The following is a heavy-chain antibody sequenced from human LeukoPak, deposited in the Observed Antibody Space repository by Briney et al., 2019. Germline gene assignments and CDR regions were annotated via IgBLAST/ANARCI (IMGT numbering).Heavy chain of an antibody. Sequence: SETLSLTCTVSGGSVSSGSYYWSWIRQPPGKGLEWIGYIYHSGSTYYNPSLKSRVTISVDRSKNQFSLKLSSVTAADTAVYYCARDRDYRGFDPWGQGTLVTVSS. D-gene: IGHD4-11*01. CDR1: GGSVSSGSYY. CDR3: ARDRDYRGFDP. CDR2: IYHSGST. J-gene: IGHJ5*02. V-gene: IGHV4-30-2*01.